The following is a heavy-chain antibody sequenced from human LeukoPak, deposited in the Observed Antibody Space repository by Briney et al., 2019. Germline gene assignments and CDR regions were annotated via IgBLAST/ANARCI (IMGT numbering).Heavy chain of an antibody. D-gene: IGHD3-10*01. CDR3: ARRESDYYASGRVAY. V-gene: IGHV4-38-2*01. CDR2: IYHSGST. Sequence: PWETLSLTCAVSGYSISSGYYWGWIRQPPGKGLEWIGSIYHSGSTYYNPSLKSRVTISVDTSKNQFSLKLSSVTAAGTAVYDCARRESDYYASGRVAYWRQGTLVTVSS. J-gene: IGHJ4*02. CDR1: GYSISSGYY.